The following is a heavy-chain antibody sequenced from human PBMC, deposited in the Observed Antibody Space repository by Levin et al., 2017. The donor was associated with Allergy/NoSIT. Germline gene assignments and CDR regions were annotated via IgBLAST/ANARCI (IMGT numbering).Heavy chain of an antibody. D-gene: IGHD4-11*01. J-gene: IGHJ4*02. CDR1: GGSISSYY. Sequence: SETLSLTCTVSGGSISSYYWSWIRQPPGKGLEWIGYIYYSGSTNYNPSLKSRVTISVDTSKNQFSLKLSSVTAADTAVYYCARTPYSNYVPFDYWGQGTLVTVSS. CDR3: ARTPYSNYVPFDY. V-gene: IGHV4-59*01. CDR2: IYYSGST.